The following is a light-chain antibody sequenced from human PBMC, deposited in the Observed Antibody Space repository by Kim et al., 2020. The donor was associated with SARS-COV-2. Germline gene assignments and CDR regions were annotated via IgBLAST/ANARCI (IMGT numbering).Light chain of an antibody. CDR1: SSNIGRNT. V-gene: IGLV1-44*01. CDR2: CNY. J-gene: IGLJ3*02. CDR3: AAWDDSMNGRV. Sequence: QSVLTQPPSASGTPGQRVTISCFGSSSNIGRNTFNWYKQLPGTAPKLLIYCNYHRPPGVPDPCSGSTSCTSASLAISGLLPEDEAAYYCAAWDDSMNGRVFGGGTKLTVL.